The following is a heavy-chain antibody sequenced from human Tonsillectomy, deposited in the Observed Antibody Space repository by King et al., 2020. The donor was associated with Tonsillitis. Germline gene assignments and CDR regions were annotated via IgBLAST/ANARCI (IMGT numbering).Heavy chain of an antibody. V-gene: IGHV3-30*18. CDR2: ILYDGSNK. Sequence: VQLVESGGGVVQPGRSLRLSCAASGFTFSSYDMHWVRQAPGKGLEWVAVILYDGSNKYYADSVKGRFTISRDNSKNTLYLQMNSLRAEDTAVYYCAKVSVAGTSREYFDLWGRGTLVTVSS. CDR1: GFTFSSYD. D-gene: IGHD6-19*01. J-gene: IGHJ2*01. CDR3: AKVSVAGTSREYFDL.